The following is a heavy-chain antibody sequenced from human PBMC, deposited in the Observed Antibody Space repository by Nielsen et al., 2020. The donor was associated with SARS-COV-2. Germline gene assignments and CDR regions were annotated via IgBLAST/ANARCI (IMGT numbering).Heavy chain of an antibody. CDR2: ISGSGGST. CDR3: ARDLGSVAVAGTNYYGMDV. J-gene: IGHJ6*02. Sequence: RQPPGKGLEWVSAISGSGGSTYYADSVKGRFTISRDNSKNTLYLQMNSLRAEDTAVYYCARDLGSVAVAGTNYYGMDVWGQGTTVTVSS. V-gene: IGHV3-23*01. D-gene: IGHD6-19*01.